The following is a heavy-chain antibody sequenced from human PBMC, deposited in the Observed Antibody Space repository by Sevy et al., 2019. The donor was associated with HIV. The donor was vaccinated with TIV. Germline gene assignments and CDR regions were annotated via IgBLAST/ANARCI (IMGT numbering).Heavy chain of an antibody. CDR2: ISSDGVST. V-gene: IGHV3-64D*06. CDR1: GFSFSNSA. CDR3: VKDPDYNFWRGDYGMDV. J-gene: IGHJ6*02. Sequence: GGSLRLSGSGSGFSFSNSAMNWVRQTPGKGLKYVSAISSDGVSTYYTDSVRGRFTISRDNSKNTLYLQMSSLRVEDTAVYYCVKDPDYNFWRGDYGMDVWGQGTTVTVSS. D-gene: IGHD3-3*01.